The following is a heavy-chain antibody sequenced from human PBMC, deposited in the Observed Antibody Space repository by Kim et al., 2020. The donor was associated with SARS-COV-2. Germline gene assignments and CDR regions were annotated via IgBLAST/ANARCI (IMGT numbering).Heavy chain of an antibody. D-gene: IGHD6-13*01. CDR3: ARAEQQLANYDY. Sequence: TYNPSLKSRVTISVDTSKNQFSLKLSSVTAADTAVYYCARAEQQLANYDYWGQGTLVTVSS. J-gene: IGHJ4*02. V-gene: IGHV4-34*01.